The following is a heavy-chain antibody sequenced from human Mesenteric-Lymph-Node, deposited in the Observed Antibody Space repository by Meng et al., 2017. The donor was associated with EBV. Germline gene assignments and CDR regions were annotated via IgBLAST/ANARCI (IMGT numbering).Heavy chain of an antibody. J-gene: IGHJ4*02. CDR3: ARSQSNYFDY. Sequence: VQLVPSGVTVKSPGASVKVSCKASENSCTSYAMHWVRQAPGQRLEWMGWINAGNGNTKYSQKFQGRVTITRDTSASTAYMELSSLRSEDTAVYYCARSQSNYFDYWGQGTLVTVSS. CDR1: ENSCTSYA. V-gene: IGHV1-3*01. CDR2: INAGNGNT.